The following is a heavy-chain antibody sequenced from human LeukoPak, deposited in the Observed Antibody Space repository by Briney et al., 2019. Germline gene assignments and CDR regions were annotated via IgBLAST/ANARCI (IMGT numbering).Heavy chain of an antibody. D-gene: IGHD6-19*01. CDR1: GDSISSGGYY. V-gene: IGHV4-31*03. CDR3: ARQPTSSGWLDF. J-gene: IGHJ4*02. Sequence: PSQTLSLTCTVSGDSISSGGYYWSWIRQHPGNGLEWIGYVYYSGSTYYHPSLKSRVTISVDTSKIQFSLRLSSVTAADTAVYYCARQPTSSGWLDFWGQGTLVTVSS. CDR2: VYYSGST.